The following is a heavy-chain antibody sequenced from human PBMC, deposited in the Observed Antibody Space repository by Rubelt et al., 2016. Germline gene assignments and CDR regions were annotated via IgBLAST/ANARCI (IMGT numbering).Heavy chain of an antibody. CDR3: ARGDCSSANCLFNWFDP. V-gene: IGHV1-18*01. Sequence: QVQLVQSGAEVKKPGASVKVSCKASGYTFTTYGISWVRQAPGQGLEWMGWIRTYNGNTNYPQKLQRRVTMTTEPSTSTAYMGLRSLRSDDTAMYFCARGDCSSANCLFNWFDPWGQGTLVTVSS. CDR2: IRTYNGNT. CDR1: GYTFTTYG. D-gene: IGHD2-2*01. J-gene: IGHJ5*02.